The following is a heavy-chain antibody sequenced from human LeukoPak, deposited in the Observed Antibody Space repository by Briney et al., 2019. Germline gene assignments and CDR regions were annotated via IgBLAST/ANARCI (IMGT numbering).Heavy chain of an antibody. CDR3: ARGLGSGSYYGS. Sequence: ASVKVSCKASGYTFTSYYMHWVRQAPGQGLEWMGIINPSSGSATYAQKFQGRVTMTRDTSTSTVYMELSSLTSEDTAVYYCARGLGSGSYYGSWGQGTLVTVSS. V-gene: IGHV1-46*01. CDR2: INPSSGSA. J-gene: IGHJ5*02. D-gene: IGHD3-10*01. CDR1: GYTFTSYY.